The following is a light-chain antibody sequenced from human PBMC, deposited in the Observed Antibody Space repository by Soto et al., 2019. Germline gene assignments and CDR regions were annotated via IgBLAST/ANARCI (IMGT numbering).Light chain of an antibody. J-gene: IGKJ5*01. Sequence: DIQMTQSPSSLSASVGDRVTITCRASQSIGSYLNWHQQKPGKAPKLLIYAASSLQSGVPSRFSGSGSGTDFTLTIISLQPEDFATYYCQQSYSIPITFGQGTRLEIK. CDR2: AAS. V-gene: IGKV1-39*01. CDR1: QSIGSY. CDR3: QQSYSIPIT.